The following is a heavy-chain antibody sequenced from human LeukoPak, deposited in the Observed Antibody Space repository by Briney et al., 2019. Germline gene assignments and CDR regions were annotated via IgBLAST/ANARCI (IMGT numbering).Heavy chain of an antibody. CDR3: AREREISYYYDSSGYFDY. D-gene: IGHD3-22*01. CDR2: INPNSGGT. V-gene: IGHV1-2*02. Sequence: ASVKVFCKASGYTFTGYYMHWVRQAPGQGLEWMGWINPNSGGTNYAQKFQGRVTMTRDTSISTAYMELSRLRSDDTAVYYCAREREISYYYDSSGYFDYWGQGTLVTVSS. CDR1: GYTFTGYY. J-gene: IGHJ4*02.